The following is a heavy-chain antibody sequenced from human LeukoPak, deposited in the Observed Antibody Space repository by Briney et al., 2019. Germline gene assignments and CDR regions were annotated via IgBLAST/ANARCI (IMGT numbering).Heavy chain of an antibody. J-gene: IGHJ4*02. D-gene: IGHD1-26*01. CDR2: IDHNGIT. CDR1: GESFSGNF. V-gene: IGHV4-34*01. CDR3: ARGGGGAKAFYCDY. Sequence: PSETLSLTCAVSGESFSGNFWTWIRQSPGKGLEWIGEIDHNGITHYNPSLKSRVAMSVDTTRKRFSLTLTSENAADTAVYYCARGGGGAKAFYCDYWGQGSLVTVSS.